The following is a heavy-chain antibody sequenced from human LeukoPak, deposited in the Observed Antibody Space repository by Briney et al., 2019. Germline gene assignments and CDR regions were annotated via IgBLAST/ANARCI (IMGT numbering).Heavy chain of an antibody. CDR3: ARGRYDSSGYYFERGYYFDY. CDR1: GFTFSSYA. CDR2: ISYDGSNK. D-gene: IGHD3-22*01. Sequence: GGSLRLSCAASGFTFSSYAMHWVRQAPGKGLEWVAVISYDGSNKYYADSVKGRFTISRDNSKNTLYLQMNSLRAEDTAVYYCARGRYDSSGYYFERGYYFDYWGQGTLVTVSS. V-gene: IGHV3-30-3*01. J-gene: IGHJ4*02.